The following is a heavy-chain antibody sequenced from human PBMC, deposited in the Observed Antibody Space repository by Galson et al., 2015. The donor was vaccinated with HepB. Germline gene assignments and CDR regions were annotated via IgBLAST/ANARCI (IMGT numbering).Heavy chain of an antibody. J-gene: IGHJ6*02. CDR3: ARGHYCLDV. V-gene: IGHV3-11*06. CDR2: ISPTSTYT. CDR1: GFTFSDRY. Sequence: SLRLSCAASGFTFSDRYMSWIRQAPGRGLEWVSYISPTSTYTDYADSVRGRFTISRDNAENSLSLQMNSLRADDTAVYYCARGHYCLDVWGQGTTVTVSS.